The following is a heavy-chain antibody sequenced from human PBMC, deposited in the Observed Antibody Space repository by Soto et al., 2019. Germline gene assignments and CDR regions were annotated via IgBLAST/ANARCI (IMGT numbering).Heavy chain of an antibody. Sequence: NWVLQAPGKGLEWVSSIISSSSYIYYADSVKGRFTITRDNDKNSLYLQMNILRAEDTAVYYCARAEMSLHGAFDIWGQGTMVTVSS. J-gene: IGHJ3*02. D-gene: IGHD1-26*01. V-gene: IGHV3-21*01. CDR2: IISSSSYI. CDR3: ARAEMSLHGAFDI.